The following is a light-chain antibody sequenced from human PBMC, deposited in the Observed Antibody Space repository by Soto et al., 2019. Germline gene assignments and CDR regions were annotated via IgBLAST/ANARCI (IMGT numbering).Light chain of an antibody. CDR1: QSVSSSY. J-gene: IGKJ4*01. CDR3: QQYGSSPFT. V-gene: IGKV3-20*01. CDR2: GAS. Sequence: EIVLTQSPGTLSLSPGERATLSCRASQSVSSSYLAWYQQKPGQAPRLLIYGASSRATGIPDRFSGSGSGTDFTLTISRLEPEDVVVYYCQQYGSSPFTFGGGTKVEIK.